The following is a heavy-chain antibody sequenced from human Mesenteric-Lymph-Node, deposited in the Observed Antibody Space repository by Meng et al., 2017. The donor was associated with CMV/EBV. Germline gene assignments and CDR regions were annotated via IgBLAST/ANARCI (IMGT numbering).Heavy chain of an antibody. V-gene: IGHV1-2*02. CDR3: ARDHPGYQYDATTYSLEFDS. CDR1: GYTFTGAY. D-gene: IGHD2/OR15-2a*01. CDR2: INPNGGGT. J-gene: IGHJ4*02. Sequence: ASVKVSCKASGYTFTGAYMHWVRQAPGRGLEWMGWINPNGGGTTYAQKFQGRVTMTRDTSITTAYMELSRLRSDDTAFYFCARDHPGYQYDATTYSLEFDSWGQGTLVTVSS.